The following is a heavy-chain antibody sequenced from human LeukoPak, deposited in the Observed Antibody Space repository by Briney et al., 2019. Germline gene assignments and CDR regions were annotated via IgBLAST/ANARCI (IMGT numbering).Heavy chain of an antibody. CDR1: GFTFSSYG. Sequence: GGSLSLSCAASGFTFSSYGMSWVRNPPGKGLEWVSAISGSGGSTYYADSVKGRFTIYRDNSKNTLYLQMNSLRAEDTAVYYCAEESSRFDYWGQGTLVTVSS. V-gene: IGHV3-23*01. CDR2: ISGSGGST. CDR3: AEESSRFDY. D-gene: IGHD6-13*01. J-gene: IGHJ4*02.